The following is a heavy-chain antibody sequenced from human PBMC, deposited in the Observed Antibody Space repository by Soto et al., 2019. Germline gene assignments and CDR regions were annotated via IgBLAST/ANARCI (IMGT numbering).Heavy chain of an antibody. Sequence: EVQVVESGGGLVQHGGSLRLSCVGSGFTFSDYSINWVRQAPGKGLEWLSYISCDSNIIHYADSVGGRFTISRDNAKNSLYLQMNSLRDEDTAVYYCARDRTWSVADRGYWGQGTLVTVSS. J-gene: IGHJ4*02. CDR3: ARDRTWSVADRGY. D-gene: IGHD6-19*01. V-gene: IGHV3-48*02. CDR1: GFTFSDYS. CDR2: ISCDSNII.